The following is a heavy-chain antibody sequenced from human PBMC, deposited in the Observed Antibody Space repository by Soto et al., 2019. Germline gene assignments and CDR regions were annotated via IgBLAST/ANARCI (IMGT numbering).Heavy chain of an antibody. J-gene: IGHJ4*02. D-gene: IGHD4-17*01. CDR1: GGSVSSGSYY. CDR3: ARGEFYGGNPDPNFGY. V-gene: IGHV4-61*01. Sequence: PSETLSLTCTVSGGSVSSGSYYWSWIRQPPGKGLEWIGYIYYSGSTNYNPSLKSRVTISVDTSKNQFSLKLSSVTAADTAVYYCARGEFYGGNPDPNFGYWGQGTLFTASS. CDR2: IYYSGST.